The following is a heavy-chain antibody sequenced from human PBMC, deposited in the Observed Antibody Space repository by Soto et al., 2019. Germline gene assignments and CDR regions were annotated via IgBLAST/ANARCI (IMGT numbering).Heavy chain of an antibody. CDR1: GFTFGSYA. J-gene: IGHJ4*02. V-gene: IGHV3-23*01. D-gene: IGHD3-16*01. Sequence: PGGSLRLSCAASGFTFGSYAMSWVRQAPGRGLEWVSAISGSGGSTYYADSVKGRFTISRDNSKNTLYLHMNSLGAEDTAVYYCAKARGSSTPAPGSYWGQGSLVTVSS. CDR3: AKARGSSTPAPGSY. CDR2: ISGSGGST.